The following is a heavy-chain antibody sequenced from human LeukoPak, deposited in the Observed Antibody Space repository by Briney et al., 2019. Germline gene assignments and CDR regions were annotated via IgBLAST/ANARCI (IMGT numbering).Heavy chain of an antibody. CDR2: ISGSGGST. J-gene: IGHJ4*02. CDR3: AKTGEDIVVVPAAHLDY. CDR1: GFTFSSYG. D-gene: IGHD2-2*01. V-gene: IGHV3-23*01. Sequence: GGTLRLSCAASGFTFSSYGMSWVRQAPGKGLEWVSAISGSGGSTYYADSVKGRFTISRDNSKNTLYLQMNSLRAEDTAVFYCAKTGEDIVVVPAAHLDYWGQGTLVTVSS.